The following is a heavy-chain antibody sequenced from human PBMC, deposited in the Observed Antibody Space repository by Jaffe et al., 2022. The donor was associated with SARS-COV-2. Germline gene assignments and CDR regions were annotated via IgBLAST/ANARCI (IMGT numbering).Heavy chain of an antibody. Sequence: QVQLQESGPGLVKPSETLSLTCTVSGGSISSYYWSWIRQPPGKGLEWIGYIYYSGSTNYNPSLKSRVTISVDTSKNQFSLKLSSVTAADTAVYYCAGDYRGGMDVWGQGTTVTVSS. CDR2: IYYSGST. J-gene: IGHJ6*02. V-gene: IGHV4-59*08. CDR3: AGDYRGGMDV. D-gene: IGHD4-17*01. CDR1: GGSISSYY.